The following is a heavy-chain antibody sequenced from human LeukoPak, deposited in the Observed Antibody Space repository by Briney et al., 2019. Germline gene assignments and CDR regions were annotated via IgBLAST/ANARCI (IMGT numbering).Heavy chain of an antibody. CDR1: GGSISSYY. D-gene: IGHD3-9*01. J-gene: IGHJ4*02. V-gene: IGHV4-59*12. CDR3: AAVRYFDWLSDTIIDY. Sequence: ASETLSLTCTVSGGSISSYYWSWIRQPPGKGLEWIGYIYYSGSTNYNPSLKSRVTISVDTSKNQFSLKLSSVTAADTAVYYCAAVRYFDWLSDTIIDYWGQGTLVTVSS. CDR2: IYYSGST.